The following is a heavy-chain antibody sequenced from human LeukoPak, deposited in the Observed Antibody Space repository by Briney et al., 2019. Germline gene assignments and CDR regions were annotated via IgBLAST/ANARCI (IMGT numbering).Heavy chain of an antibody. Sequence: PSETLSLTCTVSGASFSNDYWSWIRQPPGKGLEWIGYIYYSGSTYYNPSLRSRVTISVDTSKNQFSLKLSSVTAADTAVYYCARDRYSYGYDYWGQGTLVTVSS. V-gene: IGHV4-59*06. J-gene: IGHJ4*02. D-gene: IGHD5-18*01. CDR2: IYYSGST. CDR1: GASFSNDY. CDR3: ARDRYSYGYDY.